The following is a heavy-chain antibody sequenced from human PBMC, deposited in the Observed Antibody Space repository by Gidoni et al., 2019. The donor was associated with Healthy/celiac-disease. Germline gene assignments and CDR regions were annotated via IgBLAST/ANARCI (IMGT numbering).Heavy chain of an antibody. V-gene: IGHV1-18*01. CDR2: SSAYNGNT. D-gene: IGHD6-6*01. Sequence: QVQLVQSGAEVKKPGASVQVSCKASGYTFTSYGISWVRQAPGQGLEWMGWSSAYNGNTNYAQKLQGRVTMTTDTSTSTAYMELRSLRSDDTAVYYCATSSIAARLLMLDAFDIWGQGTMVTVSS. CDR3: ATSSIAARLLMLDAFDI. CDR1: GYTFTSYG. J-gene: IGHJ3*02.